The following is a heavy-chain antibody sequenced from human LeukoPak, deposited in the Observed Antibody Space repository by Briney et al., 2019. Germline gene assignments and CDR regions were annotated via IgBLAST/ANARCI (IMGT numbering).Heavy chain of an antibody. CDR2: ISYDGVYI. CDR3: ARDSRIVGPSSLDP. Sequence: GGSLRLSCAASGFIFSNCGMHWVRQAPGKGLEWVAVISYDGVYIYYADSVKGRFTISRDNSKNTLYLQMNSLRPEDTALYYCARDSRIVGPSSLDPWGQGAPVTVSS. J-gene: IGHJ5*02. CDR1: GFIFSNCG. D-gene: IGHD1-26*01. V-gene: IGHV3-30*03.